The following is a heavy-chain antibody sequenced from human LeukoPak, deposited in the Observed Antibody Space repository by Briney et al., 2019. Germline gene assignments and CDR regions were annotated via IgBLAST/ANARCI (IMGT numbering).Heavy chain of an antibody. J-gene: IGHJ4*02. CDR1: GGSISSGSYY. CDR2: IYTSGST. D-gene: IGHD3-3*01. Sequence: SETLSPTCTVSGGSISSGSYYWSWIRQPAGKGLEWIGRIYTSGSTNYNPSLKSRVTISVDTSKNQFSLKLSSVTAADTAVYYCARDRRADDFWSAPREDYFDYWGQGTLVTVSS. CDR3: ARDRRADDFWSAPREDYFDY. V-gene: IGHV4-61*02.